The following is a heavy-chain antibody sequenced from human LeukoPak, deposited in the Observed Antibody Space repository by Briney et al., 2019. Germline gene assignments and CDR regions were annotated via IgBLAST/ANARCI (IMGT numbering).Heavy chain of an antibody. J-gene: IGHJ4*02. D-gene: IGHD3-16*01. V-gene: IGHV4-61*01. CDR1: GGSISSGSYY. CDR2: IYYSGST. Sequence: ETLSLTCTVSGGSISSGSYYWSWIRQPPGKGLEWIGYIYYSGSTNYNPSLKSRVTISVDTSKNQFSLKLSSVTAADTAVYYCARGGLWEQPFDYWGQGTLVTVSS. CDR3: ARGGLWEQPFDY.